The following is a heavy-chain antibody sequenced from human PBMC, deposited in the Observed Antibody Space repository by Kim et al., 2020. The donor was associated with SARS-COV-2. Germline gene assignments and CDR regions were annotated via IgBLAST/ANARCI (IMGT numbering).Heavy chain of an antibody. J-gene: IGHJ4*02. CDR1: GGSFSGYY. CDR2: INHSGST. V-gene: IGHV4-34*01. Sequence: SETLSLTCAVYGGSFSGYYWSWIRQPPGKGLEWIGEINHSGSTNYNPSLKSRVTISVDTSKNQFSLKLSSVTAADTAVYYCARALSSSWYVRESGYDYWGQGTLVTVSS. D-gene: IGHD6-13*01. CDR3: ARALSSSWYVRESGYDY.